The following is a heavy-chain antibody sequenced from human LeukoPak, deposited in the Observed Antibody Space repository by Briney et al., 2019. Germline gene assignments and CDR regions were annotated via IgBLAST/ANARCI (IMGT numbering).Heavy chain of an antibody. J-gene: IGHJ4*02. CDR3: GRLVEAGPAY. CDR2: ISGDGSIT. D-gene: IGHD6-13*01. Sequence: GGSLRLSCAASGFTFSYYWMHWVRQAPGKGLVWVSRISGDGSITDYADSVKGRFTISRDNAKNTLYLQMNSLRAEDSDMYYCGRLVEAGPAYWGQGTLVTVSS. CDR1: GFTFSYYW. V-gene: IGHV3-74*01.